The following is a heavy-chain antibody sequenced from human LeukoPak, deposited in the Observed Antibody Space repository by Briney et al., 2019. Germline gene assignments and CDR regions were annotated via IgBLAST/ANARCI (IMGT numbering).Heavy chain of an antibody. Sequence: SETLSLTCTVSGGSISSYYWSWIRQPAGKGLEWIGRIYTSGSTNYNPSLKSRVTMSVDTSKNQFSLKLSSVTAADTAVYYCARERGLYCSSTSCPPGAGDWFDPWGQGTLVTVSS. V-gene: IGHV4-4*07. CDR2: IYTSGST. J-gene: IGHJ5*02. D-gene: IGHD2-2*01. CDR3: ARERGLYCSSTSCPPGAGDWFDP. CDR1: GGSISSYY.